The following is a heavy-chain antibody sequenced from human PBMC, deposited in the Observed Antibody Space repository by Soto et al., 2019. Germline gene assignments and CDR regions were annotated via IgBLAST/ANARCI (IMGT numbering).Heavy chain of an antibody. J-gene: IGHJ4*02. CDR1: GFTFSDYY. D-gene: IGHD3-9*01. Sequence: GGSLRLSCAASGFTFSDYYMSWIRQAPGKGLEWVSYISSSGSTIYYADSVKGRFTISRDNAKNSLYLQMNSLRAEDTAVYFCAKLPQYETLTGYLNYFDYWGQGTLVTVSS. CDR2: ISSSGSTI. CDR3: AKLPQYETLTGYLNYFDY. V-gene: IGHV3-11*01.